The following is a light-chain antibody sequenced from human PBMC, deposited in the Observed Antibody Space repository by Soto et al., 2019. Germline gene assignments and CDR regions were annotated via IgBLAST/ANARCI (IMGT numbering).Light chain of an antibody. CDR1: SRDVGGHHH. CDR2: EVS. Sequence: QSVLSHPASVSVSPEHSFTISCHGTSRDVGGHHHISWYQHHPGKAPKLIIYEVSNRLSGVSNRFSGSKSGNTASLTISGLQADDEADYYCNSHTSSNTRVVGTGTKATVL. J-gene: IGLJ1*01. V-gene: IGLV2-14*01. CDR3: NSHTSSNTRV.